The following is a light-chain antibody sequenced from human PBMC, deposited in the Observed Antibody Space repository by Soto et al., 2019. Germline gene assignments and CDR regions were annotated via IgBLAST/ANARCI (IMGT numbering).Light chain of an antibody. CDR3: QQRSTSPK. V-gene: IGKV3D-15*01. CDR2: GVS. CDR1: QSVSSN. J-gene: IGKJ1*01. Sequence: IVMAQSPATLSVSPVERATLSCRASQSVSSNLAWYQQKPGQAPRLLIYGVSSRATGIAARFSGSGSGTEFTLTISRLQSEDFAVYYCQQRSTSPKFGQGTKV.